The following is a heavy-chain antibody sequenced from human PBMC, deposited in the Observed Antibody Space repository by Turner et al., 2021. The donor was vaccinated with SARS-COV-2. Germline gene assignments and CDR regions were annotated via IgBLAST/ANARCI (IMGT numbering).Heavy chain of an antibody. CDR3: AREGSSGEPHCSSTSCYPY. J-gene: IGHJ4*02. CDR1: GGTFSSYA. Sequence: QVQLVQSGAEVKKPGSSVKVSCKASGGTFSSYAITWVRQAPGQGLEWMGGIIPIFGTANYAQKFQGRVTITADESTSTAYMELSSLRSEDTAVYYCAREGSSGEPHCSSTSCYPYWGQGTLVTVSS. CDR2: IIPIFGTA. D-gene: IGHD2-2*01. V-gene: IGHV1-69*01.